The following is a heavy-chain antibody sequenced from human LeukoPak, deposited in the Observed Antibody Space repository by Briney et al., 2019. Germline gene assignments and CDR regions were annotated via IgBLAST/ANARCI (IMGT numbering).Heavy chain of an antibody. D-gene: IGHD6-13*01. Sequence: PGGSLRLSCAASGFTFSTYSMNWVRQAPGKGLEWVSSITSSSYIYCADSVKGRFTISRDNAKNSLYLQMNSLRAEDTAVYYCARVVGPSSWTFDYWGQGTLVTVSS. CDR2: ITSSSYI. J-gene: IGHJ4*02. CDR1: GFTFSTYS. V-gene: IGHV3-21*01. CDR3: ARVVGPSSWTFDY.